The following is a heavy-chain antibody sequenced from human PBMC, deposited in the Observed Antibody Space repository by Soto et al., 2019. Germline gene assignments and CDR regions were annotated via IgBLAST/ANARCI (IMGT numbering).Heavy chain of an antibody. CDR1: GGTSSSYA. CDR3: ARDLVTGIAAAGTAD. J-gene: IGHJ4*02. D-gene: IGHD6-13*01. CDR2: IIPIFGTA. V-gene: IGHV1-69*01. Sequence: QVQLVQSGAEVKKPGSSVKVSCKASGGTSSSYAISWVRQSPGQGLEWMGGIIPIFGTANYAQKFQGRVTITADEYTSTAHMELSSLRSEDTAVYYCARDLVTGIAAAGTADLGQGTLVTVSS.